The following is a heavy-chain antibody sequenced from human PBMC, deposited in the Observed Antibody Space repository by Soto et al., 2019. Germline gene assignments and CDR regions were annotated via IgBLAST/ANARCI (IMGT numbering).Heavy chain of an antibody. D-gene: IGHD3-10*01. CDR3: AAVLYAAAEDYNSSYESFDY. V-gene: IGHV1-24*01. CDR2: FDPEDGET. J-gene: IGHJ4*02. Sequence: GASVKVSCKVSGYTLTELSMHWVRQAPGKGLEWMGGFDPEDGETIYAQKFQGRVTMTEDTSTDTAYMELSSLRSEDTAVYYCAAVLYAAAEDYNSSYESFDYWGQGTLVTVSS. CDR1: GYTLTELS.